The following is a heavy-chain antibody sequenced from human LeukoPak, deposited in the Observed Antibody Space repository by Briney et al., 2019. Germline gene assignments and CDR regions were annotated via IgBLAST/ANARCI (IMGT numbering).Heavy chain of an antibody. V-gene: IGHV1-2*02. Sequence: ASVKVSCKASGHTFTGYYMHWVRQAPGQGLEWMGWINPNSGGTNYAQKFQGRVTMTRDTSISTAYMELSRLRSDDTAVYYCARGRTYYYDSSPFDPWGQGTLVTVSS. CDR2: INPNSGGT. J-gene: IGHJ5*02. CDR1: GHTFTGYY. D-gene: IGHD3-22*01. CDR3: ARGRTYYYDSSPFDP.